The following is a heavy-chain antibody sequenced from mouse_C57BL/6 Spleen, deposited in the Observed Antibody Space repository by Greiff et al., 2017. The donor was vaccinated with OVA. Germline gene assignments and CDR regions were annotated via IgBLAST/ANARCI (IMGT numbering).Heavy chain of an antibody. CDR2: IYPSDSET. Sequence: VQLQQPGAELVRPGSSVKLSCKASGYTFTSYWMDWVKQRPGQGLEWIGNIYPSDSETHYNQKFKDKATLTVDKSSSTAYMQLSSLTSEDSAVYYCARGDWDGYFDYWGQGTTLTVSS. CDR1: GYTFTSYW. CDR3: ARGDWDGYFDY. D-gene: IGHD4-1*01. V-gene: IGHV1-61*01. J-gene: IGHJ2*01.